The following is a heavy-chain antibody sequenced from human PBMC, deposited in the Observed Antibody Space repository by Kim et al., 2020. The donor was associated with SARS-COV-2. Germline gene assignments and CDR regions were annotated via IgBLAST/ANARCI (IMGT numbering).Heavy chain of an antibody. J-gene: IGHJ6*03. Sequence: SETLSLTCSVSGVSISVYYWMWIRQSPGKGLEWIGYIDYGGATYYNPSLESRVTLSVDTSNNEFSLNLNSVTTADTAVYYCARGGSSYHGDYDDYFYYY. CDR1: GVSISVYY. CDR2: IDYGGAT. V-gene: IGHV4-59*01. D-gene: IGHD4-17*01. CDR3: ARGGSSYHGDYDDYFYYY.